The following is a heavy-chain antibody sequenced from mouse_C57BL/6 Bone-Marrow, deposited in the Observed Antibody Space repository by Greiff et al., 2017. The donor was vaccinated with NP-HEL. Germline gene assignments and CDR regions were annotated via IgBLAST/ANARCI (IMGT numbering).Heavy chain of an antibody. D-gene: IGHD1-1*01. CDR3: TTETYSGSNPYYFDY. V-gene: IGHV14-4*01. CDR1: GFNIKDDS. CDR2: IDPENGDT. Sequence: VQLQQSGAELVRPGASVKLSCTASGFNIKDDSMHWVKQRPEQGLEWIGWIDPENGDTEYASKFQGQATITADTSSNTAYLQLSSLTSEDTAVYYCTTETYSGSNPYYFDYWGQGTTLTVSS. J-gene: IGHJ2*01.